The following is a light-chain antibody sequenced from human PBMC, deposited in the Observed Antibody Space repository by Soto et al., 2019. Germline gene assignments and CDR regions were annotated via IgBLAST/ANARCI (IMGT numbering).Light chain of an antibody. CDR2: GAS. V-gene: IGKV3-20*01. CDR3: QQYNSYWT. J-gene: IGKJ1*01. Sequence: LSPGERATLSCRASQSVTNSFLAWYQQKPGQAPRLLIYGASRRATGIPDRFTGSGSGTEFTLTISSLQPDDFATYYCQQYNSYWTFGQGTKVDIK. CDR1: QSVTNSF.